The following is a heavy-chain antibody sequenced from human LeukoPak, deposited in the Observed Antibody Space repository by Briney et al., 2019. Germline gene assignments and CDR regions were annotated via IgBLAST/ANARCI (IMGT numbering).Heavy chain of an antibody. CDR1: GFTFSSYG. CDR3: TKGRGFDV. J-gene: IGHJ6*02. V-gene: IGHV3-7*03. CDR2: IKQDGSEK. Sequence: GRSLRLSCAASGFTFSSYGMHWVRQAPGKGLEWVANIKQDGSEKHYVDSVKGRFTISRDNAKSSLSLQMNSLRAEDTAVYYCTKGRGFDVWGQGTTVTVSS.